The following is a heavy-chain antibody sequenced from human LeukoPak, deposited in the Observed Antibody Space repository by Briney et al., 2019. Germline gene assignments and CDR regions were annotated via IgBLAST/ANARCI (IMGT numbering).Heavy chain of an antibody. Sequence: SETLSLTCTVSGRSISSSSYYWGWIRQPPGKGLEWIGSIYYSGSTYYNPSLKSRVTISVDTSKNQFSLKLSSVTAADTAVYYCATNSSYDLIADAFDIWGQGTMVTVSS. J-gene: IGHJ3*02. V-gene: IGHV4-39*07. CDR1: GRSISSSSYY. D-gene: IGHD5-12*01. CDR3: ATNSSYDLIADAFDI. CDR2: IYYSGST.